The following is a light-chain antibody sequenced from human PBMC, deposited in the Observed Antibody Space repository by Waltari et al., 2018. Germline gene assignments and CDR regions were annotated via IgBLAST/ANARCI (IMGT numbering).Light chain of an antibody. J-gene: IGLJ3*02. CDR2: DVS. Sequence: QSALTQPRPVSGSPGQSVTISCTGTSSAVAGSNYASWYQQHPGKAPKRMIYDVSKRPSGVPDRFSGSKSGNTASLTISGLQAEDEADYYCCSYAGSYTWVFGGGTKLTVL. CDR3: CSYAGSYTWV. V-gene: IGLV2-11*01. CDR1: SSAVAGSNY.